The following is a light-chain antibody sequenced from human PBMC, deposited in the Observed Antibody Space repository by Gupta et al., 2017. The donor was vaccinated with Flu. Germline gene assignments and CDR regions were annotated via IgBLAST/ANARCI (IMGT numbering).Light chain of an antibody. CDR3: QQYNNWLSLT. CDR1: QRVSSN. J-gene: IGKJ4*01. CDR2: GAS. Sequence: EIVMTHSTATLSVSPGERATLSCRASQRVSSNLAWYQQKPGQAPRLLIYGASTRATGIPARFSGSGYGTEFTLTISSRQSEDFAVYYCQQYNNWLSLTFGGGTKVEIK. V-gene: IGKV3-15*01.